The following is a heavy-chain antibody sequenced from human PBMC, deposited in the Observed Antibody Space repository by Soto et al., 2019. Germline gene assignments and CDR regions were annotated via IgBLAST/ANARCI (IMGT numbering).Heavy chain of an antibody. CDR2: IIPIFGTA. Sequence: ASVKVSCKASGGTFSSHAISWVRQAPGQGLEWMGGIIPIFGTANYAQKFQGRVTITADESTSTAYMELSSLRSEDTAVYYCARPNSGYDWTQFEYWGQGTLVTVS. CDR1: GGTFSSHA. CDR3: ARPNSGYDWTQFEY. V-gene: IGHV1-69*13. J-gene: IGHJ4*02. D-gene: IGHD5-12*01.